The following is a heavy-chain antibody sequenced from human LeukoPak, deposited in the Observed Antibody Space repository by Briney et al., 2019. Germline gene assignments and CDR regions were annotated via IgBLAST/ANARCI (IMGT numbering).Heavy chain of an antibody. CDR2: ISSSGSTI. Sequence: GGSLRLSCAASGFTFSSYEMNWVRQAPGKGLEWLSYISSSGSTIYYADSGKGRFTIARDNAKHSLYLQMNSQRDEDTAVYYCARINYDILPGYYKGWFDPWGQGTLVTVSS. CDR3: ARINYDILPGYYKGWFDP. CDR1: GFTFSSYE. D-gene: IGHD3-9*01. V-gene: IGHV3-48*03. J-gene: IGHJ5*02.